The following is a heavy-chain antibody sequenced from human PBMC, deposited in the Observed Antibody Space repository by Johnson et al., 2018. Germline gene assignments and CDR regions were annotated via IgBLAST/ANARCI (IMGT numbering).Heavy chain of an antibody. D-gene: IGHD6-19*01. CDR2: INSDETTP. CDR3: ARQGQWLDNAFDI. V-gene: IGHV3-74*03. CDR1: GFTFSNYW. Sequence: VQLQESGGGLVQPGGSLRLSCAASGFTFSNYWMHWVRQAPGEGLVWVSRINSDETTPTYADYVKDRFTISRDNAKNTLYLQMNSLRPEETAVYYCARQGQWLDNAFDIWGQGTMVTVSS. J-gene: IGHJ3*02.